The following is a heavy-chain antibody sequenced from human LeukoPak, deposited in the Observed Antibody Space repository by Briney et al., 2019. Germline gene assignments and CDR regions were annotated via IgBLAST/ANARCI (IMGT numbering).Heavy chain of an antibody. CDR1: GYTFTTYG. D-gene: IGHD4-17*01. CDR3: ARDLYDYGDYETRGKGDH. Sequence: ASVSLSCKASGYTFTTYGISWVRQAPGQGLEWMGWISAYNGNTNYAQKVQGRVTMTTDTSTSTAYMELRSLRSDDTAVYYCARDLYDYGDYETRGKGDHWGQGALV. J-gene: IGHJ4*02. CDR2: ISAYNGNT. V-gene: IGHV1-18*01.